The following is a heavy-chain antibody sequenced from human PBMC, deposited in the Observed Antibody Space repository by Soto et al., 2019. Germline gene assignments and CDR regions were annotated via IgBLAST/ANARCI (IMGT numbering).Heavy chain of an antibody. Sequence: EVQLVESGGGLVQPGGSLRLSCAASGFTFSSYAMHWVRQAPGKGLEYVSAISGNGGRTYYANSVKGRFTISSDNSKNKLYIQMGSLRAEDMAGYYCARVYSGSYSGAYDYWGQGTLVTVSS. D-gene: IGHD3-10*02. V-gene: IGHV3-64*01. CDR1: GFTFSSYA. CDR3: ARVYSGSYSGAYDY. CDR2: ISGNGGRT. J-gene: IGHJ4*02.